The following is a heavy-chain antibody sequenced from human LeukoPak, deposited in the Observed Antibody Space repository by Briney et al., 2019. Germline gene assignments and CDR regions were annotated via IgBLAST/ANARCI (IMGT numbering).Heavy chain of an antibody. Sequence: ASVKVSCKASGYTFTSYGISWVRQAPGQGLEWMGWISAYNGNTNYAQKPQGRVTMTTDTSTSTAYMELRSLRSDGTAVYYCARDPPNYGGSSHFDYWGQGTLVTVSS. CDR3: ARDPPNYGGSSHFDY. J-gene: IGHJ4*02. CDR1: GYTFTSYG. CDR2: ISAYNGNT. V-gene: IGHV1-18*01. D-gene: IGHD4-23*01.